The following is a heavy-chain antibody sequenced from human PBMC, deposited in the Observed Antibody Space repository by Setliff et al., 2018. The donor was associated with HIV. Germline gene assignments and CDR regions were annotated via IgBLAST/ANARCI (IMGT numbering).Heavy chain of an antibody. Sequence: PGGSLRLSCAASGFIFSNYWMHWVRQAPGKGLEWVANINQDGSQKYHVDSVRGRFTISRDNSKNTLYLQMSSLRADDTAIYYCARDDGRSLFLDYWGQGTLVTVSS. CDR3: ARDDGRSLFLDY. D-gene: IGHD1-26*01. CDR2: INQDGSQK. J-gene: IGHJ4*02. V-gene: IGHV3-7*05. CDR1: GFIFSNYW.